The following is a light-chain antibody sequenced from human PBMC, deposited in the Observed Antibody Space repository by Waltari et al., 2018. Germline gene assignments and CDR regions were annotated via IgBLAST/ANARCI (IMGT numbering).Light chain of an antibody. CDR3: QTGGHGTWV. J-gene: IGLJ3*02. Sequence: QLVLTPSPSASAPLAPSVSLTCTLASGHSSNIIALHQQQPEKGTRYLMKVNSDGSNSKGDEIPVRFSCSGSGAERYLTISSVQAEDEADYFCQTGGHGTWVFGGGTKVTVL. V-gene: IGLV4-69*01. CDR1: SGHSSNI. CDR2: VNSDGSN.